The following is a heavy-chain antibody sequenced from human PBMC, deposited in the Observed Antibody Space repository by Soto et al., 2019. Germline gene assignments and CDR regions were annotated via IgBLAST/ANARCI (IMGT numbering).Heavy chain of an antibody. J-gene: IGHJ6*02. CDR2: ISYDGSNK. V-gene: IGHV3-30*18. Sequence: QVQLVESGGGVVQPGRSLRLSCAPSGFIFSIYGMHWVRQAPGKGLEWVAAISYDGSNKYYVDSVKGRFTISRDNSKNTLSLQMNSLRAEDTAVYYCAKGGRDPDYYSGMDVWGQGTTVTVSS. CDR3: AKGGRDPDYYSGMDV. D-gene: IGHD1-26*01. CDR1: GFIFSIYG.